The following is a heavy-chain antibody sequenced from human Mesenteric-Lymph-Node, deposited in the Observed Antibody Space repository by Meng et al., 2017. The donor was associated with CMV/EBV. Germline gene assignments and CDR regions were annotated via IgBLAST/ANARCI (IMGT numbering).Heavy chain of an antibody. CDR2: ISSSSSYI. V-gene: IGHV3-21*01. CDR3: ARESARDYYYYGMDV. J-gene: IGHJ6*02. Sequence: GGSLRLSCAASGFTLRSYSMNWVRQAPGKGLEWVSSISSSSSYIYYADSVKGRFTISRDNAKNSLYLQMNSLRAEDTAVYYCARESARDYYYYGMDVWGQGTTVTVSS. CDR1: GFTLRSYS.